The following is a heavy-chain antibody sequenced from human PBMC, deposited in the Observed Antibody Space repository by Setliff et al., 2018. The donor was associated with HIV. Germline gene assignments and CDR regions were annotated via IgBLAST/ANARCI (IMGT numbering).Heavy chain of an antibody. CDR2: IIPIFGTA. CDR1: GDTFTTYA. CDR3: ARGGEGMALYPDY. V-gene: IGHV1-69*13. D-gene: IGHD1-26*01. Sequence: ASVKVSCKASGDTFTTYALHWVRQAPGQRLEWMGGIIPIFGTAHYAQKFQGRVTITADESTSTAYMELSSLRSEDTAVYYCARGGEGMALYPDYWGQGTLVTVSS. J-gene: IGHJ4*02.